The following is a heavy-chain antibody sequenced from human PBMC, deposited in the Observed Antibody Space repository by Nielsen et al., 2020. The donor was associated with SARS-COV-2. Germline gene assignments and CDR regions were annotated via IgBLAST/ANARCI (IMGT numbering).Heavy chain of an antibody. D-gene: IGHD6-25*01. J-gene: IGHJ4*02. CDR1: GYRFTELS. CDR3: ATLRGYDKNY. V-gene: IGHV1-24*01. CDR2: FDPGDGET. Sequence: ASVKVSCKVSGYRFTELSMHWVRQAPGKGLEWMGSFDPGDGETLYAQKFQGRVTLSADTLSDTVYMDLRTLRSEDTALYYCATLRGYDKNYWSQGTLVTVSS.